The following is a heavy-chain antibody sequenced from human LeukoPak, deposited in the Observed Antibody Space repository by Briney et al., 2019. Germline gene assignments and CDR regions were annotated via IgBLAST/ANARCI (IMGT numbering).Heavy chain of an antibody. CDR1: GFTFSSYA. Sequence: PGGSLRLSCAASGFTFSSYAMSWVRQAPGKGLEWVSAISGSGGSTYYADSVKGRFTISRDNSKNTLYLQMNSLRAEDTAVYYCARGAYYYDSSGSFDYWGQGTLVTVSS. J-gene: IGHJ4*02. D-gene: IGHD3-22*01. CDR2: ISGSGGST. CDR3: ARGAYYYDSSGSFDY. V-gene: IGHV3-23*01.